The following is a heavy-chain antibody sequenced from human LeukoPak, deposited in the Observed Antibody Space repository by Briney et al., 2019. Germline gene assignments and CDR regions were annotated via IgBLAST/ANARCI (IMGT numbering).Heavy chain of an antibody. Sequence: GGSLRLSCGVSGFTFGDYGMSWVRQAPGQGLEWVASISDSGEVTFKADSVKGRFTISRDNSKNALYLQMNYLRAEDTAVYYCAKGASYYSFDPWGQGTLVTVSS. V-gene: IGHV3-23*01. CDR3: AKGASYYSFDP. D-gene: IGHD3-10*01. CDR1: GFTFGDYG. CDR2: ISDSGEVT. J-gene: IGHJ5*02.